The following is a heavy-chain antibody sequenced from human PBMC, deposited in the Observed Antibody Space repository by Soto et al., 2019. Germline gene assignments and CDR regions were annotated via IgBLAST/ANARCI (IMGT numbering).Heavy chain of an antibody. CDR1: GGSFSGYY. D-gene: IGHD2-15*01. CDR2: INHSGST. J-gene: IGHJ4*02. CDR3: TRVGARSCSGATCPMAY. V-gene: IGHV4-34*01. Sequence: SETLSLTCAVYGGSFSGYYWSWIRQPPGKGLECIGEINHSGSTNYNPSLKSRVTISVDTSKNQFSLNVSSVTAADTAVYYCTRVGARSCSGATCPMAYWGQGALVTVSS.